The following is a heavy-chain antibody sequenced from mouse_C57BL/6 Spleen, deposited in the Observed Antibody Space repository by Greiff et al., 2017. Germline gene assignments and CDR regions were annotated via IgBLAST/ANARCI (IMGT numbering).Heavy chain of an antibody. V-gene: IGHV1-15*01. CDR3: TRWPYGSSYEGFAY. J-gene: IGHJ3*01. D-gene: IGHD1-1*01. CDR1: GYTFTDYE. Sequence: VQLQQSGAELVRPGASVTLSCKASGYTFTDYEMHWVQQTPVHGLEWIGAIDPETGGTAYNQKFKGKAILTADKSSSTAYMELRSLTSEDSAVYYCTRWPYGSSYEGFAYWGQGTLVTVSA. CDR2: IDPETGGT.